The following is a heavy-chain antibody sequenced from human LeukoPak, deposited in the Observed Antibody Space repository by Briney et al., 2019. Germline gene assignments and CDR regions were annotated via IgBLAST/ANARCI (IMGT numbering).Heavy chain of an antibody. Sequence: SETLSLTCTVSGGSLSSYYWSWIRQPPGKGLEWIGYIYTSGSTNYNPSLKSRVTISVDTSKNQFSLKLSSVTAADTAVYYCARQPLYSSSWYDYWGQGTLVTVSS. J-gene: IGHJ4*02. D-gene: IGHD6-13*01. V-gene: IGHV4-4*09. CDR3: ARQPLYSSSWYDY. CDR2: IYTSGST. CDR1: GGSLSSYY.